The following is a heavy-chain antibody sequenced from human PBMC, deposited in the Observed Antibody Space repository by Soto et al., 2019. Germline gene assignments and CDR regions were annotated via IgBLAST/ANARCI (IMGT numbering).Heavy chain of an antibody. V-gene: IGHV4-39*01. J-gene: IGHJ4*02. CDR3: ARSSGYGGYYFDY. CDR1: GGSISSSSYY. D-gene: IGHD5-12*01. CDR2: IYYSGST. Sequence: SETLSLTCTVSGGSISSSSYYWGWIRQPPGKGLEWIGSIYYSGSTYYNPSLKSRVTISVDTSKNQFSLKLSSVTAADTAVYYCARSSGYGGYYFDYWGQGTLVTVPQ.